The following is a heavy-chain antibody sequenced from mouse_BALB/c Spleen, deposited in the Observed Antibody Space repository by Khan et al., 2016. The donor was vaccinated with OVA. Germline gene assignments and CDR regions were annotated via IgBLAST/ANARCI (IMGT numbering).Heavy chain of an antibody. D-gene: IGHD1-2*01. CDR2: ISYSGST. V-gene: IGHV3-2*02. CDR3: ARTARIKY. Sequence: EVQLVESGPGLVQPSQSLSLTCTVTGYSITSGYGWNWIRPFPGNKLEWMGYISYSGSTNYNPSLKSRISITRDTSKNQFFLQLNSVTTEDTAKYYCARTARIKYWGQGTTLTVS. J-gene: IGHJ2*01. CDR1: GYSITSGYG.